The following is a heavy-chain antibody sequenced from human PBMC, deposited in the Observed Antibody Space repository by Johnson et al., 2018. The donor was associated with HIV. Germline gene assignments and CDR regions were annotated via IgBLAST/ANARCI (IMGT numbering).Heavy chain of an antibody. Sequence: EVQLVESGGGVVRPGGSLRLSCAASGFTFSSYAMSWVRQAPGKGLEWVSAISSSGSTIYYADSVKGRFTISMDNAKNSLYLQLNSLRAEDTAVYYCAKDLGNWDSPRSAFDMWGQGTMVTVSS. CDR1: GFTFSSYA. V-gene: IGHV3-48*04. J-gene: IGHJ3*02. CDR2: ISSSGSTI. D-gene: IGHD1/OR15-1a*01. CDR3: AKDLGNWDSPRSAFDM.